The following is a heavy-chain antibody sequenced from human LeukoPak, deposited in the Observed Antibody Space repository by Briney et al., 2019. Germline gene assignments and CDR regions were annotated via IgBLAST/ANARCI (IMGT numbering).Heavy chain of an antibody. V-gene: IGHV4-61*02. Sequence: SETLSLTCTVSGGSISSGSYYWSWIRQPAGKGLEWIGRIYTSGSTNYNPSLKSRVTISVDTSKNQFSLKLSSVTAADTAVYYCARDSDRIAAIDYWGQGTLVTVSS. J-gene: IGHJ4*02. CDR2: IYTSGST. D-gene: IGHD6-13*01. CDR3: ARDSDRIAAIDY. CDR1: GGSISSGSYY.